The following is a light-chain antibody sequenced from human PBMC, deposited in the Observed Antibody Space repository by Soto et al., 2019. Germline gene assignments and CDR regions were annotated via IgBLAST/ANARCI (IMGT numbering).Light chain of an antibody. V-gene: IGKV3-20*01. CDR1: QSVRSSY. J-gene: IGKJ1*01. CDR3: QQYGYSLWT. Sequence: ETVLTQSPGTLSLSPGERATLSCRASQSVRSSYLAWYQQKPGQAPRLLIYGASSRATGIPDRFSGSGSGTDFTLTISRLEPEDFAVYYCQQYGYSLWTCGQGTKVEIK. CDR2: GAS.